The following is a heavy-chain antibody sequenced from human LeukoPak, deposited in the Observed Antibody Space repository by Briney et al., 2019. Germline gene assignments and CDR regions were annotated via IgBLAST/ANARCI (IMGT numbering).Heavy chain of an antibody. V-gene: IGHV4-59*01. CDR3: ARDGPYSSGWPVPFDY. Sequence: SETLSLTCTASGGSISSYYWSWIRQPPGKGLEWIWYIYYSGSTNYNPSLKSRVTISVDTSKNQFSLKLSSVTAADTAVYYCARDGPYSSGWPVPFDYWGQGTLVTASS. D-gene: IGHD6-19*01. CDR2: IYYSGST. J-gene: IGHJ4*02. CDR1: GGSISSYY.